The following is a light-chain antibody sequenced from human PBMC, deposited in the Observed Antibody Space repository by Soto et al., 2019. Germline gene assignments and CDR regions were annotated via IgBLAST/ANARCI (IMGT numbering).Light chain of an antibody. Sequence: QSVLTQPPSASGSPGQSVTISCTGTSSDVGGYNYVSWYQQYPGRAPKLMIYEVTKRPSGVPDRFSGSKSGNTASLTVSGLQAEEEAEYYCSSYAAISNCYFVFGEGTKLTVL. CDR3: SSYAAISNCYFV. CDR2: EVT. V-gene: IGLV2-8*01. CDR1: SSDVGGYNY. J-gene: IGLJ3*02.